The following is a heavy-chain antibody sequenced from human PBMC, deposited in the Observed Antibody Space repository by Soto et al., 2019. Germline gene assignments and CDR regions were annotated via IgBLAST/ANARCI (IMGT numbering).Heavy chain of an antibody. J-gene: IGHJ5*02. CDR2: IYYSGST. CDR3: ARRSLTGTKGVLDP. Sequence: ESLKISCDDSCGSISSSSYYWGLIRQPPGKGLEWIGSIYYSGSTYYNPSLKSRVTISVDTSKNQFSLKLSSVTAADTAVYYCARRSLTGTKGVLDPWGQGTLVTVSS. CDR1: CGSISSSSYY. V-gene: IGHV4-39*01. D-gene: IGHD1-7*01.